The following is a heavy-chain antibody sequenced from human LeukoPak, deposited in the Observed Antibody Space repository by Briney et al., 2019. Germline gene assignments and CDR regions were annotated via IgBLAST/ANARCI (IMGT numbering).Heavy chain of an antibody. CDR3: VRGPYGASISNWFDP. CDR2: IYYNGDT. J-gene: IGHJ5*02. CDR1: GDSITGYS. V-gene: IGHV4-59*01. D-gene: IGHD4/OR15-4a*01. Sequence: PSETLSLTCSVSGDSITGYSWSWIPQTPGKGLEWIGYIYYNGDTHYNPSLNSRLSMSVDTPNKQFSLNLRSVTAADTAVYYCVRGPYGASISNWFDPWGQGLLVTVSS.